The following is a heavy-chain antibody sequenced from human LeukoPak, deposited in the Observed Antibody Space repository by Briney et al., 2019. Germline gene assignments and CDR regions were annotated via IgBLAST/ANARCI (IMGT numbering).Heavy chain of an antibody. CDR2: LYHSGTT. J-gene: IGHJ2*01. CDR1: GGSISSYY. Sequence: SETLSLTCTVSGGSISSYYWSWIRQPPGKGLEWIGYLYHSGTTSYNPSLKSRVTISVDTSKNEFSLKLTSVTAADMAVYYCARLGYNDYVARYFDLWGRGTLVTVSS. D-gene: IGHD5-24*01. CDR3: ARLGYNDYVARYFDL. V-gene: IGHV4-59*08.